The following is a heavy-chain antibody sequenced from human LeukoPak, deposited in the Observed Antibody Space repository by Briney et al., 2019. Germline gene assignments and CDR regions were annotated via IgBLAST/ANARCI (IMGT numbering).Heavy chain of an antibody. CDR3: ARGRYYYDSSGSSGAFDI. D-gene: IGHD3-22*01. J-gene: IGHJ3*02. CDR1: GYTFTSYD. CDR2: MNPNSGNT. Sequence: GASVKVSCKASGYTFTSYDINWVRQATGQGLEWMGWMNPNSGNTGYAQKFQGRVTMTRNTSISTAYMELSSLRSEDTAVYYCARGRYYYDSSGSSGAFDIWGQGTMVTVSS. V-gene: IGHV1-8*01.